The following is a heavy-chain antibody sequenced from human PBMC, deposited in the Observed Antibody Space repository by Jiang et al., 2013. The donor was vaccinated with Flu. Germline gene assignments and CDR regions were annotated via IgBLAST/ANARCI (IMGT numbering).Heavy chain of an antibody. Sequence: SISSGYYWGWIRQPPGKGLEWIGSIYHSGSTYYNPSLKSRVTISVDTSKNQFSLKLSSVTAADTAVYYCARHGGYSSSWWFGVPWDLGLSGRTLEGVQNPFDYWGQGTLVTVSS. J-gene: IGHJ4*02. CDR1: SISSGYY. V-gene: IGHV4-38-2*01. CDR2: IYHSGST. CDR3: ARHGGYSSSWWFGVPWDLGLSGRTLEGVQNPFDY. D-gene: IGHD6-13*01.